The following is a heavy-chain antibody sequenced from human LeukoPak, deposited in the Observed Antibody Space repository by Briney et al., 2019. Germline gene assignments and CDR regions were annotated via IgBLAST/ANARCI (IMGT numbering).Heavy chain of an antibody. CDR1: GFTFSSYA. D-gene: IGHD1-26*01. CDR3: AREQSESYRYYGMDV. J-gene: IGHJ6*02. V-gene: IGHV3-30-3*01. Sequence: GGSLRLSCAASGFTFSSYAMHWVRQAPGKGLEWVAVISYDGSNKYYADSAKGRFTISRDISRSTMYLQMNSLRVEDTAVYYCAREQSESYRYYGMDVWGLGTTVTVSS. CDR2: ISYDGSNK.